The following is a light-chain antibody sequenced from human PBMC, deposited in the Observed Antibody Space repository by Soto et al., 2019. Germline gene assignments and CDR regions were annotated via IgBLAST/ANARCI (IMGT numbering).Light chain of an antibody. Sequence: QSVLTQPASVSGSPGQSITISCTGTSSDVGGYNYVSWYQQHPVKAPKLMIYDVTNRPSGVSDRFSGSKSGKTASLTIFVLQAEDEADYYCSVYTSSSTPSVSGTGTKVTVL. CDR3: SVYTSSSTPSV. V-gene: IGLV2-14*01. J-gene: IGLJ1*01. CDR1: SSDVGGYNY. CDR2: DVT.